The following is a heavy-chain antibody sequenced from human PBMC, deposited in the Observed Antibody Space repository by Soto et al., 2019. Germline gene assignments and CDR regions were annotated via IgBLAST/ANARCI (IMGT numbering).Heavy chain of an antibody. Sequence: LRLSCAASGFTFSSYGMHWVRQAPGKGLEWVAVISYDGSNKYYADSVKGRFTISRDNSKNTLYLQMNSLRAEDTTVYYCAKHGGYGDAFDIWGQGTMVTVSS. CDR2: ISYDGSNK. D-gene: IGHD3-22*01. J-gene: IGHJ3*02. CDR3: AKHGGYGDAFDI. V-gene: IGHV3-30*18. CDR1: GFTFSSYG.